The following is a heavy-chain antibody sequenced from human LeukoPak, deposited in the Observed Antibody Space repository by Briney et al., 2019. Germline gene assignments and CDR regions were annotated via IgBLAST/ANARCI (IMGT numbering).Heavy chain of an antibody. Sequence: SETLSLTCTVYGGSIRSYDWSWLRQPPGKGLDYIAYISYSGSTNYNPSLKSRVIISVDTSKNHFSLKLNSVTAADTAVYYCARRTAIIPGGFDYWGQGTLVTVSS. CDR3: ARRTAIIPGGFDY. CDR2: ISYSGST. J-gene: IGHJ4*02. CDR1: GGSIRSYD. D-gene: IGHD5-24*01. V-gene: IGHV4-59*08.